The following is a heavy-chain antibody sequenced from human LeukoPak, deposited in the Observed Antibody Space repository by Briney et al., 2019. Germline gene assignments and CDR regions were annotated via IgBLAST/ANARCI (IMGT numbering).Heavy chain of an antibody. CDR3: AVLRVSGYETFYFNY. J-gene: IGHJ4*02. D-gene: IGHD5-12*01. V-gene: IGHV3-7*01. CDR1: GFTFSSYW. Sequence: PGGSLRLSCAASGFTFSSYWMSWVRQAPGKGLEWVANIKQDGSERDYVDSVKGRFTISRDTAKNSLYLQLNSLRAEDTAVSYCAVLRVSGYETFYFNYWGQGTLVTVSS. CDR2: IKQDGSER.